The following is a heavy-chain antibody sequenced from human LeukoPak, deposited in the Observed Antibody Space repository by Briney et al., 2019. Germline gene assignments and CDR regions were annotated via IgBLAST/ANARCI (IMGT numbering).Heavy chain of an antibody. Sequence: ASVKVSCKASGYTFTSYGISWVRQAPGQGLEWMGWISAYNGNTNYAQKLQGRVTMTTDTSTSTAYMELRSLRSDDTAVYYCARDLSEGVGPEGAFDYWGQGTLVTVSS. CDR1: GYTFTSYG. CDR2: ISAYNGNT. V-gene: IGHV1-18*01. J-gene: IGHJ4*02. CDR3: ARDLSEGVGPEGAFDY. D-gene: IGHD3-10*01.